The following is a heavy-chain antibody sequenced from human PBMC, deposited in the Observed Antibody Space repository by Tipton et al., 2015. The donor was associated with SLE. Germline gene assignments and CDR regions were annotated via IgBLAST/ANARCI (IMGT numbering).Heavy chain of an antibody. CDR3: ARDLRPMDV. Sequence: TLSLTCTVSGASIYSDYWSWIRQPPGKGLEWIGYIYFSGSTNYSPSLRSRVAISLDTSKNQFSLKLSSVTAADTAVYFCARDLRPMDVWGPGTTVIVSS. J-gene: IGHJ6*02. CDR2: IYFSGST. V-gene: IGHV4-59*01. CDR1: GASIYSDY.